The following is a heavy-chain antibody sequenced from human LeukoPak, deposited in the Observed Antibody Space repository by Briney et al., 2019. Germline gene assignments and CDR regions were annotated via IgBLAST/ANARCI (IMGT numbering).Heavy chain of an antibody. CDR1: GGSISSYY. J-gene: IGHJ6*03. V-gene: IGHV4-59*01. CDR2: IYYSGST. CDR3: ASAYYYYYMDV. Sequence: SETLSLTCTVSGGSISSYYWSWIRQPPGKGLEWIGYIYYSGSTNYNPSLKSRVTVSVDTSKNQFSLKLSSVTAADTAVYYCASAYYYYYMDVWGKGTTVTVSS.